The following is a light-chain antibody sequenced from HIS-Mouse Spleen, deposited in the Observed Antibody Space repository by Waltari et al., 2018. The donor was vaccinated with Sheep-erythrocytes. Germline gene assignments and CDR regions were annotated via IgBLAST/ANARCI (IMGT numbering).Light chain of an antibody. V-gene: IGLV2-11*01. CDR2: DVS. CDR3: CSYAGSSTQV. Sequence: QSALTHPHPVSASPGQSLTISCTVPSSDFAGYNYVPWYQQHPGKAPKLMIYDVSKRPSGVPDRFSGSKSGNTASLTISGLQAEDEADYYCCSYAGSSTQVFGGGTKLTVL. CDR1: SSDFAGYNY. J-gene: IGLJ2*01.